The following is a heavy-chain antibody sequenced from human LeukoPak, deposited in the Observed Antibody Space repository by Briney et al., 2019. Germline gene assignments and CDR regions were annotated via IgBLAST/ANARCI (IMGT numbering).Heavy chain of an antibody. CDR3: ARTTEGYCRGVSCYYYYYYMDV. CDR2: IYYSGST. Sequence: SETLSLTCTVSGGSISGYYWSWIRQPPGKGLEWIGYIYYSGSTNYNPSLKSRVTVSVDTSKNQFSLKLRSVTAADTAVYYCARTTEGYCRGVSCYYYYYYMDVWGKGTTVTVSS. CDR1: GGSISGYY. D-gene: IGHD2-15*01. J-gene: IGHJ6*03. V-gene: IGHV4-59*01.